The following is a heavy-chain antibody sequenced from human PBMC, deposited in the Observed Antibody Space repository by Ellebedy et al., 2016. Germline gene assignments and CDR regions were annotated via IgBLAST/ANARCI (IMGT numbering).Heavy chain of an antibody. CDR2: IYYSGYT. CDR3: ASLQRDDYVYDDAFDV. Sequence: SETLSLTCTASGGSISSGGYYWNWIRQHPGKGLEWIGYIYYSGYTYYNPSLKSRLTISVDTSKNQFSLNLSSVTAADTAVYYCASLQRDDYVYDDAFDVWGQGTMVVVSS. CDR1: GGSISSGGYY. V-gene: IGHV4-31*03. J-gene: IGHJ3*01. D-gene: IGHD3-10*02.